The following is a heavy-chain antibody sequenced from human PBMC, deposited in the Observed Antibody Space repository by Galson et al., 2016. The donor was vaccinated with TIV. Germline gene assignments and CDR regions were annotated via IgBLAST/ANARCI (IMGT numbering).Heavy chain of an antibody. J-gene: IGHJ4*02. D-gene: IGHD3-10*01. CDR1: GFRFGDNA. Sequence: SLRLSCAVSGFRFGDNAISWFRQTPEKGLEWVGSIRSKPYGGTAEYAASVRGRFTISRDDSRSTAYLQMDSLKSEDTAVYYCARGRGEIWGPGTLVTVSS. CDR3: ARGRGEI. V-gene: IGHV3-49*03. CDR2: IRSKPYGGTA.